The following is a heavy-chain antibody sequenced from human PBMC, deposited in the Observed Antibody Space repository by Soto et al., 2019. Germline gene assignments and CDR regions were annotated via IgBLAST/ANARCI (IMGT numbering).Heavy chain of an antibody. V-gene: IGHV4-59*01. Sequence: SETLSLTCTVSGGSISSYYWSWIRQPPGKGLEWIGYIYYSGSTNYNPSLKSRVTISVDTSKNQFSLKLSSVTAADTAVYYCASRSGALRYFDWLPDAFYIWGQGTMVTVSS. CDR1: GGSISSYY. CDR3: ASRSGALRYFDWLPDAFYI. D-gene: IGHD3-9*01. CDR2: IYYSGST. J-gene: IGHJ3*02.